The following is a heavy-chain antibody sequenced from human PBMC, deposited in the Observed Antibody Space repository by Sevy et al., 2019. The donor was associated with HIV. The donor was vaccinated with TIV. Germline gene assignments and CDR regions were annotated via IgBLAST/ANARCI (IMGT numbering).Heavy chain of an antibody. V-gene: IGHV4-61*01. CDR2: IYYSGST. CDR1: GGSVSSGSYY. Sequence: SQTLSLTCTVSGGSVSSGSYYWSWIRQPPGKGLEWIGYIYYSGSTNYNPSLKSRVTLSVDTSKNQFSLKLSSVTAADTAVYYCARDGSGYSGYSIFGYYYGTDVWGQGTTVTVSS. D-gene: IGHD5-12*01. CDR3: ARDGSGYSGYSIFGYYYGTDV. J-gene: IGHJ6*02.